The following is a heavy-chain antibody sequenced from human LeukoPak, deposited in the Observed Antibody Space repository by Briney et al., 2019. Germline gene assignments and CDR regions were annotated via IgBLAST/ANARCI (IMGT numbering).Heavy chain of an antibody. D-gene: IGHD3-9*01. CDR2: ISPSGSSI. Sequence: KAGGSLRLSCAVSGLTFSDYYMSWTRQAPGKGPELVSYISPSGSSIFYVDSVKGRFTISRDNSKNTLYLQMNSLRAEDTAVYYCARGPPFLRYFDWLQPKPDGMDVWGQGTTVTVSS. CDR3: ARGPPFLRYFDWLQPKPDGMDV. CDR1: GLTFSDYY. V-gene: IGHV3-11*04. J-gene: IGHJ6*02.